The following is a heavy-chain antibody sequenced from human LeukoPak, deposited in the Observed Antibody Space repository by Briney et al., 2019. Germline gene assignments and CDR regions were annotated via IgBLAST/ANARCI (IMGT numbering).Heavy chain of an antibody. J-gene: IGHJ4*02. D-gene: IGHD3-22*01. Sequence: ASVKVSCKASGYTFTSYGISWVRQAPGQGLEWMGWISAYNGNTNYAQKLQGRVTMTTDTSTSTAYMELRSPRSDDTAVYYCARGTQYYYDSSGVDYWGQGTLVTVSS. CDR2: ISAYNGNT. CDR3: ARGTQYYYDSSGVDY. CDR1: GYTFTSYG. V-gene: IGHV1-18*01.